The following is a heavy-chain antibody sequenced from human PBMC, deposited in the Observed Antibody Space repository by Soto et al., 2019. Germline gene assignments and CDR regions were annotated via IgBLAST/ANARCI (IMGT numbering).Heavy chain of an antibody. Sequence: PSETLSLTCAVSGGSISSGGYSWSWIRQPPGKGLEWIGYIYHSGSTYYNPSLKSRVTISVDRSKNQFSLELSSVTAADTAVYYCARAGKYYGSGSSYFDYWGQGTLVTVSS. J-gene: IGHJ4*02. CDR3: ARAGKYYGSGSSYFDY. CDR2: IYHSGST. CDR1: GGSISSGGYS. D-gene: IGHD3-10*01. V-gene: IGHV4-30-2*01.